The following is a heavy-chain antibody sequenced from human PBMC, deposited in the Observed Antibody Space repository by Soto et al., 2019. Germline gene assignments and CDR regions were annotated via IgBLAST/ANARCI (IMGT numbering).Heavy chain of an antibody. CDR2: IIPIFGTA. D-gene: IGHD3-16*02. V-gene: IGHV1-69*12. CDR1: GGTFSSYA. J-gene: IGHJ6*02. CDR3: ATMEGGYQYYYYGIDV. Sequence: QVQLVQSGAEVKKPGSSVKVSCKASGGTFSSYAISWVRQAPGQGLEWMGGIIPIFGTANYAQKFQGRVTMTADESASTAYMELSSLRSEDTAVYYCATMEGGYQYYYYGIDVWGQGTTVTVSS.